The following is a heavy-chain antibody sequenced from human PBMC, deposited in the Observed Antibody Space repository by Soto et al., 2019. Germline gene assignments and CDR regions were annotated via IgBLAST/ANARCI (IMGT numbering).Heavy chain of an antibody. Sequence: GGSLRLSCSASGFTFSSYSMNWVRQAPGKRLEWVSYISSSVTTIYSADSVKGRFTISRDNAQKSLYLQMNSLRAEDTAVYYFARSRDILTGYYPYYFDYWVQGTLVTVSS. CDR3: ARSRDILTGYYPYYFDY. J-gene: IGHJ4*02. CDR1: GFTFSSYS. CDR2: ISSSVTTI. D-gene: IGHD3-9*01. V-gene: IGHV3-48*01.